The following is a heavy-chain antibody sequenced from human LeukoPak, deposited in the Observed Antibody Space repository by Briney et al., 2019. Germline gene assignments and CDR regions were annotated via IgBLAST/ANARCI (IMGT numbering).Heavy chain of an antibody. V-gene: IGHV3-21*06. CDR3: ARDPTYYLRYGYFDS. J-gene: IGHJ4*02. CDR2: INNVRSHI. D-gene: IGHD1-26*01. CDR1: GFTVSGNY. Sequence: PGGSLRLSCAASGFTVSGNYMSWVRQAPGKGLEWVSSINNVRSHIYYADSVRGRFTISRDNANNVLYLQMNSLRAEDTAVYYCARDPTYYLRYGYFDSWGQGTLVTVSS.